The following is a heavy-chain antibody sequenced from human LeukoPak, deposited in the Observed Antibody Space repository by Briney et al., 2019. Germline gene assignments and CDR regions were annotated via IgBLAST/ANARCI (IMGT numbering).Heavy chain of an antibody. V-gene: IGHV4-59*01. CDR2: IYYSGST. J-gene: IGHJ6*02. D-gene: IGHD3-22*01. Sequence: SETLSLTCTVSGGXISSYYCSWIRQPPGKGPEWLGYIYYSGSTNYNPSLKRRVTISVDTSKNQFSLKLSSVTAADTAVYYCARDPGMVTMIAGSVYYYYYGMDVWGQGTTVTVSS. CDR1: GGXISSYY. CDR3: ARDPGMVTMIAGSVYYYYYGMDV.